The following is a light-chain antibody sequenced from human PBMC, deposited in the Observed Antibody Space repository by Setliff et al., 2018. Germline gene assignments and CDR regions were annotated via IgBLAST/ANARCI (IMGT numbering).Light chain of an antibody. J-gene: IGLJ1*01. CDR2: DFK. V-gene: IGLV2-23*02. CDR3: CSYAGGSAFA. CDR1: SRDVGYYNL. Sequence: QSVLTQPASVSGSPGQSITISCTGTSRDVGYYNLVSWYQQHPGKAPKVILYDFKTRPSGVSDRFSGSKSGSTASLTISGLQAEDEADYYCCSYAGGSAFAFGTGTKVTVL.